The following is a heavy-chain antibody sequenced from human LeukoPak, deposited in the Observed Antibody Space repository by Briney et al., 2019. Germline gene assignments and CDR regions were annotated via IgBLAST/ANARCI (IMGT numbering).Heavy chain of an antibody. D-gene: IGHD3-10*01. J-gene: IGHJ4*02. CDR3: ARFSMLRGVDY. V-gene: IGHV4-59*08. Sequence: SETLSLTCTVSGGSISSYYWSWIRQPPGKGLEWIGYIFYTGSTNYNPSLKSRVTISVLTSKNRFSLKLSSVTAADTAVYFCARFSMLRGVDYWGQGTLVTVSS. CDR2: IFYTGST. CDR1: GGSISSYY.